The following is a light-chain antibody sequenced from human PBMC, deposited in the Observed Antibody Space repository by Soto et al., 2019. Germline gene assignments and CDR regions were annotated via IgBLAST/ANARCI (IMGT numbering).Light chain of an antibody. V-gene: IGKV3-15*01. CDR2: GAS. Sequence: IVITQSPSTLSVSPAERATLSCSARQSVSSNLAWYQQKPGQAPRPLIYGASTRATGIPARFSGSGSGTEFTLTISSLQSEDFAVYYCQQYNNWPPYTFGQGSKVDIK. CDR1: QSVSSN. CDR3: QQYNNWPPYT. J-gene: IGKJ1*01.